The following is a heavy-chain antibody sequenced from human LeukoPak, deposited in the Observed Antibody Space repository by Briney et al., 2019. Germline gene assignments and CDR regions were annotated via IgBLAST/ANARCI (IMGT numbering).Heavy chain of an antibody. CDR1: GFTFSSYW. Sequence: PGGSLRLSCPATGFTFSSYWMSWVRQAPWKGLEWVANINQDGSEKYYVDSVNGRFTISRDNAKNSLYLQMNSLKAENTAVYYCARDPYTVTSYYYYMEVWGKGTTVTVSS. J-gene: IGHJ6*03. CDR2: INQDGSEK. D-gene: IGHD4-17*01. CDR3: ARDPYTVTSYYYYMEV. V-gene: IGHV3-7*01.